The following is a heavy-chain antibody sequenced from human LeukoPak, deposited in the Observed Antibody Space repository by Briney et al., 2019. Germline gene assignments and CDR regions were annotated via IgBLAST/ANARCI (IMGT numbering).Heavy chain of an antibody. D-gene: IGHD6-13*01. V-gene: IGHV3-21*01. CDR1: GFTFSSYE. J-gene: IGHJ4*02. CDR3: ARDPSYSSSWYYFDY. CDR2: ISSSSSYI. Sequence: GGSLRLSCADSGFTFSSYEMNRVRQAPGKGLEWVSSISSSSSYIYYADSVKGRFTISRDNAKNSLYLQMNSLRAEDTAVYYCARDPSYSSSWYYFDYWGQGTLVNVSS.